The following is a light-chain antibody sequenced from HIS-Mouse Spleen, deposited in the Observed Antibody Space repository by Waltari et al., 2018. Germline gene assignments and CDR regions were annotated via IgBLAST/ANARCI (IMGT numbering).Light chain of an antibody. CDR2: AAS. CDR1: QGISSY. V-gene: IGKV1-9*01. Sequence: DIQLTQSPSFLSASVGDRVTITCRASQGISSYLAWYQQKPGKAPKLLNYAASTLQSGVPSRVSGSGSGTEFPLTISSLQPEDFATFYCQQLNSYPPTFGQGNKVEIK. J-gene: IGKJ1*01. CDR3: QQLNSYPPT.